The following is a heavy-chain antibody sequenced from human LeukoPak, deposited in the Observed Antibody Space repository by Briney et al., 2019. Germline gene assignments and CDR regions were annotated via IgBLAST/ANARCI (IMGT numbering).Heavy chain of an antibody. D-gene: IGHD4-17*01. Sequence: SETLSLICTVSGGSVRSSNYYWALIRQSPGKGLEWIATVSYSGNTYYHPSLQSRVTISVDTSKSQFSLKLTSVTAADTAVYFCARHSVRLRTFSAFDIWGQGTMVTVSS. CDR1: GGSVRSSNYY. CDR2: VSYSGNT. V-gene: IGHV4-39*01. J-gene: IGHJ3*02. CDR3: ARHSVRLRTFSAFDI.